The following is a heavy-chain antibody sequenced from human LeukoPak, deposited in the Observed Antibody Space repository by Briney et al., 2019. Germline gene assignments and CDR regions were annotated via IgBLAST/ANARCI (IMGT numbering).Heavy chain of an antibody. Sequence: GGSLRLSCAASGFTFSSYGMHWVRQAPGKGLEWVAFIRYDGSNKYYADSVKGRFTISRDNSKNTLYLQMNSLRAEDTALYYCARVSGKYYDFWSGYTHDAFDIWGQGTMVTVSS. CDR3: ARVSGKYYDFWSGYTHDAFDI. V-gene: IGHV3-30*02. CDR2: IRYDGSNK. CDR1: GFTFSSYG. J-gene: IGHJ3*02. D-gene: IGHD3-3*01.